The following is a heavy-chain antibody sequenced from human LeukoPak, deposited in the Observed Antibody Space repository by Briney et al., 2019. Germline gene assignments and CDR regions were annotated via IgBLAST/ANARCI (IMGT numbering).Heavy chain of an antibody. CDR3: AKDQGGCDYFDN. CDR1: GFTFSNYP. CDR2: ISDSGDST. Sequence: GGSLRLSCAASGFTFSNYPMSWVRQAPGKGLEWVSGISDSGDSTYYADSVKGRFTISRDNSKNTLFLQMNGLRAEDTAVYYCAKDQGGCDYFDNWGQGTLVTVS. V-gene: IGHV3-23*01. D-gene: IGHD6-19*01. J-gene: IGHJ4*02.